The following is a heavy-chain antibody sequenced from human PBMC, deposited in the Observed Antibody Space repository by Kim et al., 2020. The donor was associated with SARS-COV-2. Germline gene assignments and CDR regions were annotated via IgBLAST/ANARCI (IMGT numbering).Heavy chain of an antibody. Sequence: SRVTISVDTSKNQFSLKLSSVTAADTAVYYCARGHDQDFWSGYFRNWFDPWGQGTLVTVSS. V-gene: IGHV4-34*01. D-gene: IGHD3-3*01. J-gene: IGHJ5*02. CDR3: ARGHDQDFWSGYFRNWFDP.